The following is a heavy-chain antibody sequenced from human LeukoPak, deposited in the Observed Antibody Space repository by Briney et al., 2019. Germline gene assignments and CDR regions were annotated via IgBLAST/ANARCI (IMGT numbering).Heavy chain of an antibody. CDR1: GGSISSSSYH. J-gene: IGHJ3*02. CDR3: ARRSSGQHHDAYDI. CDR2: IYYSGST. D-gene: IGHD6-19*01. V-gene: IGHV4-39*01. Sequence: SETLSLTCTVSGGSISSSSYHWGWIRQPPGKGLQWIGNIYYSGSTYYNPSVKSRVTISVDTSKNQFSLKLSSVTAADTAVYYCARRSSGQHHDAYDIWGQGTMVTVSS.